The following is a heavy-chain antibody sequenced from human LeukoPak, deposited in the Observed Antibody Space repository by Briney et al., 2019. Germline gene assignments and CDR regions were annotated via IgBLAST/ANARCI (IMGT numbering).Heavy chain of an antibody. Sequence: GGSLRLSCAASGFTFSSYEMNWVRQAPGKGLEWVSYISSSGSTIYYADSVKGRFTISRDNAMNSLYLQMNSLRAEDTAVYYCARESVTMVRRAFDIWGQGTMVTVSS. D-gene: IGHD3-10*01. J-gene: IGHJ3*02. CDR3: ARESVTMVRRAFDI. V-gene: IGHV3-48*03. CDR1: GFTFSSYE. CDR2: ISSSGSTI.